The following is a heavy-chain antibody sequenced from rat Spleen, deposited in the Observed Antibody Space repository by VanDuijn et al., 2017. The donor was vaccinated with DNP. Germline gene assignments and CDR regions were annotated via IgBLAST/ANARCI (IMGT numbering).Heavy chain of an antibody. CDR3: ASLNNYNWFAY. CDR2: ITYDGSST. V-gene: IGHV5-7*01. J-gene: IGHJ3*01. CDR1: GFTFSGYY. Sequence: EVQLVESGGGLVQPGGSMKLSCAASGFTFSGYYMAWVRQAPTKGLEWVAYITYDGSSTYYRDSVKGRFTISRDNAKSTLYLQMDSLRSEDTATYYCASLNNYNWFAYWGQGTLVTVSS. D-gene: IGHD1-10*01.